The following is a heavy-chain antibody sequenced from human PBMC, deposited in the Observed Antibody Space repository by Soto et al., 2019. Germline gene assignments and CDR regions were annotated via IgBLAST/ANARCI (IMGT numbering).Heavy chain of an antibody. Sequence: VQLVQSGAEVKKPGSSVKVSCKASGGTFSNYPFIWVRQAPGQGLDWMGGIIPIFGTTDYGQRFQGRVTITADESTNTAYMELSSLRSDDTAVYYCARGLYCGGGCYANFDSWGQGTRVTVSS. J-gene: IGHJ4*02. CDR1: GGTFSNYP. CDR3: ARGLYCGGGCYANFDS. D-gene: IGHD2-21*02. CDR2: IIPIFGTT. V-gene: IGHV1-69*01.